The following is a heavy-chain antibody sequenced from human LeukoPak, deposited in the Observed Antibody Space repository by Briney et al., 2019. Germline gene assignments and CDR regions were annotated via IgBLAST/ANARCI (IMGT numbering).Heavy chain of an antibody. CDR1: GFTFSSYD. D-gene: IGHD6-13*01. CDR3: AKVFYPAAGTGRVDFPFDY. J-gene: IGHJ4*02. Sequence: GGSLRLSCAASGFTFSSYDMHWVRQAIGKGLEWVSAIGTEGDTYYSGSVRGRFTISRENDKNSLYLQMSSLRAEDTAVYYCAKVFYPAAGTGRVDFPFDYWGQGTLVTVSS. CDR2: IGTEGDT. V-gene: IGHV3-13*01.